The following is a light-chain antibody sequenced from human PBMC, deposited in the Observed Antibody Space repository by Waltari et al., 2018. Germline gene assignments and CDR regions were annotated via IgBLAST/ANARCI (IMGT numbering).Light chain of an antibody. Sequence: DIVMTQSPDSLAVSLGERATINCKSNQSLLYHSNKMNYLAWYQNKPGQSPKLLIKWASTRESGVPDRISGSGSGTDFTLTIGSMQAEDVGVYYCQQYYGIPLTFGGGTKVEI. CDR2: WAS. CDR3: QQYYGIPLT. CDR1: QSLLYHSNKMNY. J-gene: IGKJ4*01. V-gene: IGKV4-1*01.